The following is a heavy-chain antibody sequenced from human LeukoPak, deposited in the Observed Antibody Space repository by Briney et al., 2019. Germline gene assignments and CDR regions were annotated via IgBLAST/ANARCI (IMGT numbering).Heavy chain of an antibody. Sequence: SETLSLTCTVSGGSMSTYYWTWIRQPPGKGLEWIGFIYYTGSTNYNPSLKSRVTISVDTSKNQFSLKLSSVTAADTAVYYCARGSHYYGSGKIDYWGQGTLVTVSS. V-gene: IGHV4-59*12. CDR1: GGSMSTYY. J-gene: IGHJ4*02. D-gene: IGHD3-10*01. CDR2: IYYTGST. CDR3: ARGSHYYGSGKIDY.